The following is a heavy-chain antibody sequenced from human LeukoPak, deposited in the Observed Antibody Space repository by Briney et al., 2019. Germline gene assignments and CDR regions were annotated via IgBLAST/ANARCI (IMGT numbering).Heavy chain of an antibody. V-gene: IGHV4-59*08. J-gene: IGHJ4*02. CDR3: ARRDPRGDFDY. Sequence: PSETLSLTCTVSGGSISSYYWSWIRQPPGKGLEWIGYIYYSGRTTYNPSLKSRVTISVDTSKNQFSLKLSSVTAADTAVYYCARRDPRGDFDYWGQGTLVTVSS. CDR2: IYYSGRT. CDR1: GGSISSYY.